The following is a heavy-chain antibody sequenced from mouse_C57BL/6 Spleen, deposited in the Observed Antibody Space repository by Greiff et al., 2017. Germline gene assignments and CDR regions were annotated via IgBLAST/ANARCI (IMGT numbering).Heavy chain of an antibody. J-gene: IGHJ4*01. CDR3: ARLIYDCYHYNAMDY. V-gene: IGHV1-53*01. CDR1: GYTFTSYW. CDR2: INPSNGGT. D-gene: IGHD2-3*01. Sequence: QVQLQQSGTELVKPGASVKLSCKASGYTFTSYWMHWVKQRPGQGLEWIGNINPSNGGTNYNEKFKSKATLTVDKSSSTAYMQLSSLTSEDSAVYYSARLIYDCYHYNAMDYWGQGTSVTVSS.